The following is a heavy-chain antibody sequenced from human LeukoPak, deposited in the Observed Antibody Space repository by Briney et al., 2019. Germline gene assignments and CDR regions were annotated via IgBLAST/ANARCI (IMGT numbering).Heavy chain of an antibody. D-gene: IGHD2-21*01. Sequence: GGSLRLSCAASGFTFSSYWMHWVRQSPGKGLVWVSRINSDGSSTSYADSVKGRVTIARDNAKNTLYLQMNSLRAEDTAVYYCARRGGGGRSDALDIWGQGTMVTVSS. CDR3: ARRGGGGRSDALDI. CDR1: GFTFSSYW. J-gene: IGHJ3*02. CDR2: INSDGSST. V-gene: IGHV3-74*01.